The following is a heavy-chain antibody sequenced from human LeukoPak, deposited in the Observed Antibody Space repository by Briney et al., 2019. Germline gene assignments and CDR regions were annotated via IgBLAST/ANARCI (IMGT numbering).Heavy chain of an antibody. J-gene: IGHJ4*02. CDR2: IYSGGST. CDR1: GFTFGDYA. CDR3: ARGAQGY. V-gene: IGHV3-66*01. Sequence: GGSLRLSCTASGFTFGDYAMSWVRQAPGKGLEWVSVIYSGGSTYYADSVKGRFTISRDNSKNTLYLQMNSLRAEDTAVYYCARGAQGYWGQGTLVTVSS.